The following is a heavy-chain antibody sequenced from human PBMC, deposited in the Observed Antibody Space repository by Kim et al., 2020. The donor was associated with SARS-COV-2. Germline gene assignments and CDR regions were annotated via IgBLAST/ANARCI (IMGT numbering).Heavy chain of an antibody. J-gene: IGHJ3*02. CDR3: ATEIRARIVVVTHAFDI. Sequence: ASVKVSCKVSGYTLTDLSMHWVRQAPGQGLEWMGGFDPEDGETIYAQKFQGRVTMTEDTSTDTAYMELSSLRSEDTAVYYCATEIRARIVVVTHAFDIWGQGTMVTVSS. CDR2: FDPEDGET. CDR1: GYTLTDLS. D-gene: IGHD2-21*02. V-gene: IGHV1-24*01.